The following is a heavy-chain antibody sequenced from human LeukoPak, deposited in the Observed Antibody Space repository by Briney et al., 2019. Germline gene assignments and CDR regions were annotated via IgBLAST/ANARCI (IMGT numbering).Heavy chain of an antibody. CDR3: AKDGARGYFDY. D-gene: IGHD1-26*01. CDR1: GFTFSSYG. V-gene: IGHV3-30*18. Sequence: GGSLRLSCAASGFTFSSYGMHWVRQAPGKGLEWVAVISYDGSNKYYADSVKGRFTISRDNSTNTLYLQMNSLRAEDTAVYYCAKDGARGYFDYWGQGTLVTVSS. CDR2: ISYDGSNK. J-gene: IGHJ4*02.